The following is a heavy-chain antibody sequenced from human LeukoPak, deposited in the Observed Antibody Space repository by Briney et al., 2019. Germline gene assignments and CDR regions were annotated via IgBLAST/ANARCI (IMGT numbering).Heavy chain of an antibody. CDR3: ARGSTCFDY. CDR2: ISGSSSYI. Sequence: GGSLRLSCAASEFTFSSYSMNWVRQARAKGLEWVSAISGSSSYIYYADSVEGRFTLSRDNAKSSLSLQMNSLRAEDTAVYYCARGSTCFDYWGQGALVTVSS. V-gene: IGHV3-21*01. J-gene: IGHJ4*02. CDR1: EFTFSSYS.